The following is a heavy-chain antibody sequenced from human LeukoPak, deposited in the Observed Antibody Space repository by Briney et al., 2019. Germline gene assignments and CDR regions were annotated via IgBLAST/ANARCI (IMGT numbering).Heavy chain of an antibody. Sequence: PSETLSLTCTVSGGSISSHYWSWIRQPPGKGLEWIGYIYYSGTTNYNPSLKSRVTISVDTSKNQFSLKLSSVTAADTAVYYCARGRRLELRLDSALLSWKIWYFDLWGRGTLVTVSS. V-gene: IGHV4-59*11. J-gene: IGHJ2*01. D-gene: IGHD1-7*01. CDR1: GGSISSHY. CDR3: ARGRRLELRLDSALLSWKIWYFDL. CDR2: IYYSGTT.